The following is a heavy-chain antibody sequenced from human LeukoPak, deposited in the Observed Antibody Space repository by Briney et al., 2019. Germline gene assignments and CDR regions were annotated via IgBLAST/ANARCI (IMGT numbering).Heavy chain of an antibody. D-gene: IGHD6-13*01. J-gene: IGHJ6*03. CDR3: ARQGAAGKYYYYYMDV. CDR2: IYPGDSDT. Sequence: GESLKISCKGSGYSFTSYWIDWVRQMPGKGLEWMGIIYPGDSDTRYSPSFQGQVTISADKSISTAYLEWSSLKASDTAIYYCARQGAAGKYYYYYMDVWGKGTTVTVSS. CDR1: GYSFTSYW. V-gene: IGHV5-51*01.